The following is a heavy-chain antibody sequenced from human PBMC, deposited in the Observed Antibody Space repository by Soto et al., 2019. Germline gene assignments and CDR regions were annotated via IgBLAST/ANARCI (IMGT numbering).Heavy chain of an antibody. V-gene: IGHV4-31*03. CDR1: DGYISSGGGY. CDR2: IYYSGST. J-gene: IGHJ6*02. D-gene: IGHD2-15*01. CDR3: ARLNAVVAATAIYYYYGMDV. Sequence: PSETMCLTCTVADGYISSGGGYWSWINQHPGKGLEWIGYIYYSGSTYYNPSLKSRVTISVDTSKNQFSLKLSSVTAADTAAYYCARLNAVVAATAIYYYYGMDVWGQGTTVTVSS.